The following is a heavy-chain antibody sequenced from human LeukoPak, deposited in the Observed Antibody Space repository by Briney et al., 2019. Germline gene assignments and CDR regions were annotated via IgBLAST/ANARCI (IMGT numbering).Heavy chain of an antibody. J-gene: IGHJ3*02. V-gene: IGHV4-39*07. CDR1: GGSISSSKYY. Sequence: KPSETLSLTCTVSGGSISSSKYYWGWIRQPPGKGLEWIGTIFNSGNTHYNPSLKSRVTISVDTSKNQFSLKLSSVTAADTAVYYCARASAYCGGDCYLSAFDIWGQGTMVTVSS. CDR3: ARASAYCGGDCYLSAFDI. CDR2: IFNSGNT. D-gene: IGHD2-21*02.